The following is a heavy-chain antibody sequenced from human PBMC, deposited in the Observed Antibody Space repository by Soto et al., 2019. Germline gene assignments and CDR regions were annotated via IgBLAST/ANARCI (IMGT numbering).Heavy chain of an antibody. J-gene: IGHJ6*02. CDR3: ARARGTVTPPYYYGMDV. D-gene: IGHD4-17*01. Sequence: SETLSLTCTVSGGSISSGGYYWSWIRQHPGKGLEWIGYIYYSGSTYYNPSLKSRVTISVDTSKNQFSLKLSSVTAADTAVYYCARARGTVTPPYYYGMDVWGQGTTVTVSS. CDR2: IYYSGST. V-gene: IGHV4-31*03. CDR1: GGSISSGGYY.